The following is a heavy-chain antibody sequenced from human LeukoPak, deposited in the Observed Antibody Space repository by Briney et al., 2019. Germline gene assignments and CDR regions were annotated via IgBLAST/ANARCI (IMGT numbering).Heavy chain of an antibody. CDR2: IRSKAYGGTT. J-gene: IGHJ6*02. V-gene: IGHV3-49*04. CDR1: GFTFGDYA. Sequence: GRSLRLSCTASGFTFGDYAMNWVRQAPGKGLEWVGFIRSKAYGGTTEYVASVKGRFTISRDDSKSIAYLQMNSLKTEDTAVLYCTRGYGSDLDVWGQGTTVTVSS. D-gene: IGHD3-10*01. CDR3: TRGYGSDLDV.